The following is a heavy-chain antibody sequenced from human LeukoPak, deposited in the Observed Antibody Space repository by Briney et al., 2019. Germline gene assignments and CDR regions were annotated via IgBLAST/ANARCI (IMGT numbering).Heavy chain of an antibody. CDR1: GGSFSGYY. V-gene: IGHV4-34*01. J-gene: IGHJ5*02. CDR2: INHSGST. Sequence: SETLSLTCAVYGGSFSGYYWSWIRQPPGKGLEWIGEINHSGSTNYNPSLKSRVTISVDTSKNQFSLKLSSVTAADTAVYHCASPYYYDSSGYYTWGQGTLVTVSS. CDR3: ASPYYYDSSGYYT. D-gene: IGHD3-22*01.